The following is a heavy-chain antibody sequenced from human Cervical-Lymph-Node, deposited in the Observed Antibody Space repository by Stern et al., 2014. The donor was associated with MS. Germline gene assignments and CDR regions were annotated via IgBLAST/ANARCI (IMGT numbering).Heavy chain of an antibody. CDR2: IDWDDDK. CDR3: ARSETLGHYYYGMDV. V-gene: IGHV2-70*01. CDR1: GFSLSTSGMC. J-gene: IGHJ6*02. Sequence: QITLKESGPALVKPTQTLTLTCTFSGFSLSTSGMCVSWIRQPPGKPLEXLALIDWDDDKYYSTSLKTRLTISKDTSKNQVVLTMTNMDPVDTATYYCARSETLGHYYYGMDVWGQGTTVTVSS.